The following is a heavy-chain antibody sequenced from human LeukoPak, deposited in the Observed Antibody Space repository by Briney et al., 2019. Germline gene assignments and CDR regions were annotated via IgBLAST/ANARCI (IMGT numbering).Heavy chain of an antibody. CDR3: ARVSGSYYSI. D-gene: IGHD1-26*01. Sequence: GGSLRLSCAASGFTFSSYSMNWVRQAPGKGLEWVSSISSSSSYIYYADSVKGRLTISRDNAKNSLYLQMNSLRAEDTAVYYCARVSGSYYSIWGQGTLVTVSS. V-gene: IGHV3-21*01. CDR1: GFTFSSYS. J-gene: IGHJ4*02. CDR2: ISSSSSYI.